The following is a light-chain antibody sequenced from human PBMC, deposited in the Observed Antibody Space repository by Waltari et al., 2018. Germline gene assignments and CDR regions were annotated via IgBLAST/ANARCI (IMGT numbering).Light chain of an antibody. CDR3: SSYTSISTPYV. J-gene: IGLJ1*01. Sequence: QSALTQPASVSGSPGQSLTISCIGTSRDVGDYNYVAWYQQHPGKAPKLMIYDVSNRPSGVSSRFSGSKSDNTASLTISGLQAEDEADYYCSSYTSISTPYVFGTGTKVTVL. CDR2: DVS. V-gene: IGLV2-14*03. CDR1: SRDVGDYNY.